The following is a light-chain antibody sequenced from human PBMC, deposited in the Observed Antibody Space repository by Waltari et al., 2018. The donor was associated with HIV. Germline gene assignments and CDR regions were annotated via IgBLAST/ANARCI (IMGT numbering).Light chain of an antibody. V-gene: IGLV2-14*03. CDR3: SSYTSSTYVV. J-gene: IGLJ2*01. Sequence: SVSGSPGQSITISCTGTSNDVGGYNYVSWYQQHPGKVPKLMINDVSNRPSGVSYRFSGSKSGNTASLTISGLQAEDEADYYCSSYTSSTYVVFGGGTKLTVL. CDR1: SNDVGGYNY. CDR2: DVS.